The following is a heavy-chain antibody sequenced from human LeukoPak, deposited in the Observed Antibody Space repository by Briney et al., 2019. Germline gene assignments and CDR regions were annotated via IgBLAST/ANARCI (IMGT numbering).Heavy chain of an antibody. CDR1: GGSTSTYY. CDR3: VPYYDFWSGGWFDP. V-gene: IGHV4-59*05. Sequence: SETLSLTCTVSGGSTSTYYWSWIRQPPGKGLEWIGSFYYSGSTYYNPSLKSRVTISVDTSKNQFSLKLSSVTAADTAVYYCVPYYDFWSGGWFDPWGQGTLVIVSS. D-gene: IGHD3-3*01. CDR2: FYYSGST. J-gene: IGHJ5*02.